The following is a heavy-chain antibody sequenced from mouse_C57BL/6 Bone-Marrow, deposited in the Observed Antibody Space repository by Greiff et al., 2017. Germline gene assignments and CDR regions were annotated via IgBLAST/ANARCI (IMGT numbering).Heavy chain of an antibody. CDR1: GFTFSDYG. CDR2: ISSGSSTI. CDR3: ARRRGLDFDY. D-gene: IGHD2-4*01. Sequence: EVKLMESGGGLVKPGGSLKLSCAASGFTFSDYGMHWVRQAPEKGLEWVAYISSGSSTIYYADTVKGRFTISRDNAKNTLFLQMTSLRSEDTAMYYCARRRGLDFDYWGQGTTLTVSS. V-gene: IGHV5-17*01. J-gene: IGHJ2*01.